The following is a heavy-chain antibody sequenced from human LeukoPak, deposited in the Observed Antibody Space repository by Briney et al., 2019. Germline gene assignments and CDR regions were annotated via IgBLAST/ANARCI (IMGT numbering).Heavy chain of an antibody. CDR3: ARLLSSGPFNY. Sequence: GESLKISRKGSGYSFTNYWIGWVRQMPGKGLEWMGVIYPGDSDTRYSLSFQGQVTISADKSISTAYLQWSGLKASDTAIYYCARLLSSGPFNYWGQGTLVTVSS. J-gene: IGHJ4*02. CDR1: GYSFTNYW. D-gene: IGHD3-10*01. V-gene: IGHV5-51*01. CDR2: IYPGDSDT.